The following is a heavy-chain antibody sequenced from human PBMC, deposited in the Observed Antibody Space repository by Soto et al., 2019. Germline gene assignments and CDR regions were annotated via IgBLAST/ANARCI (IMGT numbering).Heavy chain of an antibody. J-gene: IGHJ6*02. V-gene: IGHV1-8*01. CDR2: MNPNSGNT. Sequence: QVQLVQSGAEVKKPGASVKVSCKASGYTFTSYDINWLRQATGQVLEWMGWMNPNSGNTGYAQKFQGRVTMTRNTSISTAYTERRSLRSEDTAVYYCASEKTSYGMDVWGPGTTVTVSS. CDR3: ASEKTSYGMDV. CDR1: GYTFTSYD.